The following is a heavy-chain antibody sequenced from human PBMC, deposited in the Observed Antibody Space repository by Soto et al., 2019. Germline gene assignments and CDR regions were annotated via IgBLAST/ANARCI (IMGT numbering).Heavy chain of an antibody. D-gene: IGHD2-15*01. V-gene: IGHV1-46*01. CDR1: GYTFTSYY. J-gene: IGHJ4*02. Sequence: QVQLVQSGAEVKKPGASVKVSCKASGYTFTSYYMHWVRQAPGQGLEWMGIINPSGGSTSYAQKFQGIVTMTRDTSTSTVYMELSSLRSEDTAVYYCARDQGCSGGSCYPDYWGQGTLVTVSS. CDR3: ARDQGCSGGSCYPDY. CDR2: INPSGGST.